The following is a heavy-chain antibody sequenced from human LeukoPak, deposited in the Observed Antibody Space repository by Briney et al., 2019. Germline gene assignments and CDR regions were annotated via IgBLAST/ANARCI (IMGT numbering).Heavy chain of an antibody. J-gene: IGHJ4*02. D-gene: IGHD6-13*01. Sequence: GESLKISCKGSGYSFSNYWIGWVRQMPGRGLEWVGIIYPGDSDTRYSPSFQGQVTISADKPISTAFLQWSSLKASDTAMYYCTRGIAAAAVTTFDYWGQGTLVTVSS. CDR1: GYSFSNYW. V-gene: IGHV5-51*04. CDR3: TRGIAAAAVTTFDY. CDR2: IYPGDSDT.